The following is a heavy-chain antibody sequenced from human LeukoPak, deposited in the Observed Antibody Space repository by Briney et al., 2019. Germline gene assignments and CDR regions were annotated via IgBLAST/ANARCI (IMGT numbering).Heavy chain of an antibody. CDR1: GFTFRTYW. J-gene: IGHJ4*02. Sequence: GGSLRLSCAVSGFTFRTYWMDWVRQVPGQELVWVSRINEDGSITNYADSVKGRFSISRDNAKNTLYLQMNSLRAEDTAMYYCGRDLGGRSGYWGQGTLVTVSS. D-gene: IGHD1-26*01. CDR3: GRDLGGRSGY. V-gene: IGHV3-74*01. CDR2: INEDGSIT.